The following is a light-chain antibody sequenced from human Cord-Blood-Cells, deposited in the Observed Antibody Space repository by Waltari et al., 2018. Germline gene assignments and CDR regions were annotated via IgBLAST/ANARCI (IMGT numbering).Light chain of an antibody. J-gene: IGLJ1*01. CDR1: SSDVGSYNP. CDR2: EGS. CDR3: CSYAGSSTFVV. V-gene: IGLV2-23*03. Sequence: QSALTQPASVSGSPGQSITISCTGTSSDVGSYNPVSWYQQHPGKAPKLMIYEGSKRPAGVSNRFSGSKSGNTASLTISGLQAEDEADYYCCSYAGSSTFVVFGTGTKVTVL.